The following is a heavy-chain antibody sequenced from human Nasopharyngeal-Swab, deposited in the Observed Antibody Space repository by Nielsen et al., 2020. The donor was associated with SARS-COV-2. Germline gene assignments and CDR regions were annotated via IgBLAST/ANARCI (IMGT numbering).Heavy chain of an antibody. J-gene: IGHJ5*02. V-gene: IGHV1-3*01. CDR1: GYTFTSYA. D-gene: IGHD3-3*01. Sequence: ASVQVSCKASGYTFTSYAMHWVRQAPGQRLEWMGWINAGNGNTKYSQKFQGRVTITRDTSPSTAYMQLSSLRSEDTAVYYCARGGRITIVGVAIPERARFDPWGQGTLVTVSS. CDR3: ARGGRITIVGVAIPERARFDP. CDR2: INAGNGNT.